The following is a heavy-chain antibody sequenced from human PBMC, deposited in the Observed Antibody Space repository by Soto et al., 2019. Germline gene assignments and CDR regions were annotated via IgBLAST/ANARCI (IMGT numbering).Heavy chain of an antibody. CDR3: ASYYYDSSCTYYFDY. CDR2: INHSGST. J-gene: IGHJ4*02. Sequence: SETLSLTCAVYGGSFSGYYWSWIRQPPGKGLEWIGEINHSGSTNYNPSLKSRVTISVDTSKNQFSLKLSSVTAADTAVYYCASYYYDSSCTYYFDYWGQGTLVTVSS. V-gene: IGHV4-34*01. CDR1: GGSFSGYY. D-gene: IGHD3-22*01.